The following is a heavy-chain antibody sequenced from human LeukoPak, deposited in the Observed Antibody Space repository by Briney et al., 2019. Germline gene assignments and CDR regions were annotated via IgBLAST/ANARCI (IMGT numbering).Heavy chain of an antibody. V-gene: IGHV4-4*09. D-gene: IGHD2-15*01. CDR3: ARQMAAATQHIWFDP. CDR2: IYTSGST. J-gene: IGHJ5*02. CDR1: GGSISGYY. Sequence: SETLSLTCTVSGGSISGYYWSWIRQPPGKGLEWIGYIYTSGSTNYNPPLKSRVTISVDTSKNQFSLNLSSVTAADTAVYYCARQMAAATQHIWFDPWGQGTLVTVSS.